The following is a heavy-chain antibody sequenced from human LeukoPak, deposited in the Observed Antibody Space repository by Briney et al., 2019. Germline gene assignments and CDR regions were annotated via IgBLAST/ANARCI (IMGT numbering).Heavy chain of an antibody. CDR2: INPNSGGT. Sequence: GASVKVSCKASGYTFTGYYMHWVRQAPGQGLEWMGWINPNSGGTNYAQKFQGRVTMTRDTSISTAYMELSRLRSDDTAVYYCARCQTGGQYWYFDLWGRGTLVTVSS. D-gene: IGHD7-27*01. J-gene: IGHJ2*01. CDR3: ARCQTGGQYWYFDL. CDR1: GYTFTGYY. V-gene: IGHV1-2*02.